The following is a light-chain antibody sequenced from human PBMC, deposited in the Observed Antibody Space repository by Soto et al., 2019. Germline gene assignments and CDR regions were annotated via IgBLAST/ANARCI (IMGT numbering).Light chain of an antibody. CDR1: QSVSSY. CDR2: DAS. CDR3: QRYNNWPLT. Sequence: EIVLTQSPATLSLSPGERATLSCRASQSVSSYLAWYQQKPGQAPRLLIYDASNSATGIPARFSGSGSGTDFTLTINSLQSEDFAIYYCQRYNNWPLTFGGGTKVDIK. J-gene: IGKJ4*01. V-gene: IGKV3-11*01.